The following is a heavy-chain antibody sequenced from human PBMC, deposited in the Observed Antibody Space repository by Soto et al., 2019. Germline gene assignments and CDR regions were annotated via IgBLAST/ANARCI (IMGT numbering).Heavy chain of an antibody. Sequence: VQLVQSGTEVKKPGSSVKVSCKASGGTFRNYPINWVRQAPGQGLEWMGSIFPLTDIPDYAQNCQARLTISADKSTHTAYMEVSSLASDDTAMYFCARGPLVVLNYFESWGQGTLVTVSS. CDR3: ARGPLVVLNYFES. V-gene: IGHV1-69*02. J-gene: IGHJ4*02. CDR1: GGTFRNYP. CDR2: IFPLTDIP.